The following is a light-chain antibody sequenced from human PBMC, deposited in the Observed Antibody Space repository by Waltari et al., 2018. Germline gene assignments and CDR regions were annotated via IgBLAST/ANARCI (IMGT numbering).Light chain of an antibody. CDR2: LGS. V-gene: IGKV2-28*01. J-gene: IGKJ3*01. CDR3: MQALQTPIT. CDR1: QSLLHSNGYNY. Sequence: DIVMTQSPLSLPVTPGEPASISCRSSQSLLHSNGYNYLDWYRQKQGQSPQLLIYLGSNRASGVPDRLSGSGSGTDFTLKISRVEAEDVGVYYCMQALQTPITFGPGTKVDIK.